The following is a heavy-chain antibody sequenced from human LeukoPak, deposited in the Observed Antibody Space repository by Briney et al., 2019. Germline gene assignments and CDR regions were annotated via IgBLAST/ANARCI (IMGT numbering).Heavy chain of an antibody. CDR2: INSDGINT. D-gene: IGHD6-13*01. CDR3: AREGHSSSWYDESAFDI. CDR1: GFTFSNYW. Sequence: PGGSLRLSCAASGFTFSNYWMHWVRQAPGKGLVWVSRINSDGINTSYADSVKGRFTISRDNSKNTLYLQMNSLRAEDTAVYYCAREGHSSSWYDESAFDIWGQGTMVTVSS. J-gene: IGHJ3*02. V-gene: IGHV3-74*01.